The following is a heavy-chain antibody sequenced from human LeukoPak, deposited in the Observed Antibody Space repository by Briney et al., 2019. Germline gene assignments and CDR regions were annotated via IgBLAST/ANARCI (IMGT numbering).Heavy chain of an antibody. CDR3: ARDRDPYCSSTSCYTPDY. D-gene: IGHD2-2*02. CDR2: VSSSGSTI. J-gene: IGHJ4*02. CDR1: GFTFSDYY. Sequence: GGSLRPSCAASGFTFSDYYMSWIRQAPGKGLEWVSYVSSSGSTIYYADSVKGRFTISRDNAKNSLYLQMNSLRAEDTAVYYCARDRDPYCSSTSCYTPDYWGQGTLVTVSS. V-gene: IGHV3-11*01.